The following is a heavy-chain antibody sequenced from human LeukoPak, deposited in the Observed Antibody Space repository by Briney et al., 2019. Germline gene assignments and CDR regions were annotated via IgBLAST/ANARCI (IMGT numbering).Heavy chain of an antibody. D-gene: IGHD3-22*01. CDR2: IYYSGST. Sequence: SETLSLTCTVSGGSISSSSYYWGWIRQPPGKGLEWIGSIYYSGSTYYNPSLKSRVTISVDTSKNQFSLKLSSATAADTAVYYCARSVYYYDSSGYYRRGWYFDYWGRGTLVTVSS. CDR3: ARSVYYYDSSGYYRRGWYFDY. J-gene: IGHJ4*02. CDR1: GGSISSSSYY. V-gene: IGHV4-39*07.